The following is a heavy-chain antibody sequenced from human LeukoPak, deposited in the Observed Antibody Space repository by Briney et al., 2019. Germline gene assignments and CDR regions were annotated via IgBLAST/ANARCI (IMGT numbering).Heavy chain of an antibody. D-gene: IGHD3-16*01. CDR1: GFSISNYA. CDR2: ISNNGGST. J-gene: IGHJ4*02. V-gene: IGHV3-64D*09. CDR3: VKDRWVDY. Sequence: GGSLRLSCSVSGFSISNYAMHWVRQAPGKGLEYVSSISNNGGSTYYVDSVKGRFTISRDNSKNALYLQMSSLRTEDTAVYYCVKDRWVDYWGQGILVSVSS.